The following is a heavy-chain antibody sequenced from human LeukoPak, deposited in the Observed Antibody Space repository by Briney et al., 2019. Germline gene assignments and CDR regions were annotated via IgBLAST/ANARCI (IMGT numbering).Heavy chain of an antibody. CDR1: GFTFSSYA. Sequence: GGSLRLSCAASGFTFSSYAIHWVRQAPGKGLDWVAVVSFDGSKKYYADSVKGRFTISRDNSKNTLYLQMNTLRPDDTAVYYCTRAKRGPFDYWGQGTLVTVSS. J-gene: IGHJ4*01. CDR3: TRAKRGPFDY. V-gene: IGHV3-30-3*01. CDR2: VSFDGSKK.